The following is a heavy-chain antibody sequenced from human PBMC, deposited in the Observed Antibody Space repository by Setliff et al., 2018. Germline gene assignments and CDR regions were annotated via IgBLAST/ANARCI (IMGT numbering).Heavy chain of an antibody. CDR3: ARANKKLDYYYYYYMDV. J-gene: IGHJ6*03. D-gene: IGHD1-1*01. Sequence: SETLSLTCTVSGGSISSGSYYWSWIRHPAGKGLEWIGRVYTNGDSDYDPFLKSRVSISLDTSKNQFSLKLISVTAADTAVYYCARANKKLDYYYYYYMDVWGKGTTVTVSS. V-gene: IGHV4-61*02. CDR2: VYTNGDS. CDR1: GGSISSGSYY.